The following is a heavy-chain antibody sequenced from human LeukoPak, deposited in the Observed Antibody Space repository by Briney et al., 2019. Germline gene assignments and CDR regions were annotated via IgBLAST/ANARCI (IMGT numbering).Heavy chain of an antibody. V-gene: IGHV3-74*01. CDR3: ARDLELTYYDSSGYDY. J-gene: IGHJ4*02. CDR2: INGDGSST. CDR1: GFTFSAYW. Sequence: GGSLRLSCAASGFTFSAYWMHWVRQVPGKGLVWVSRINGDGSSTSYADSVKGRFTISRDNAKNTLYLQMNSLRAEDTAVYYCARDLELTYYDSSGYDYWGQGTPVTVSS. D-gene: IGHD3-22*01.